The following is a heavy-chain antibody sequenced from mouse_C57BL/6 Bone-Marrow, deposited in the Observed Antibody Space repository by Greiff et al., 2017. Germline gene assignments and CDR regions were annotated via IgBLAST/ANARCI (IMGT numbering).Heavy chain of an antibody. CDR3: ARWGWGSLDY. Sequence: VQLQQSGPELVKPGASVKISCKASGYTFTDYYMNWVKQSHGKSLEWIGDINPNNGGTSYNQKFKGKATLTVDKSSSTAYMELRSLTSEDSAIYYCARWGWGSLDYWGQGTTLTVSS. CDR1: GYTFTDYY. D-gene: IGHD3-3*01. CDR2: INPNNGGT. V-gene: IGHV1-26*01. J-gene: IGHJ2*01.